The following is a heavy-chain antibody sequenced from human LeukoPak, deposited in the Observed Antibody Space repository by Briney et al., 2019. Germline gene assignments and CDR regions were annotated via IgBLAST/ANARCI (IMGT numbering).Heavy chain of an antibody. CDR1: GFTFSSYA. CDR2: ISSSSDSI. CDR3: ARDDYYDTSGYSQDD. J-gene: IGHJ4*02. V-gene: IGHV3-48*01. Sequence: GGSLRLSCAASGFTFSSYAMSWVRQAPGKGLEWVSYISSSSDSIYYADSVKGRFTISRDNAKNSLYLQMNSLRAEDTAVYFCARDDYYDTSGYSQDDWGQGTLVIVSS. D-gene: IGHD3-22*01.